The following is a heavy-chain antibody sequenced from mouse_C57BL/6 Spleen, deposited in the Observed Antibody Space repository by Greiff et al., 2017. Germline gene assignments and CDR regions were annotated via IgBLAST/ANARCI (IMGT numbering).Heavy chain of an antibody. J-gene: IGHJ3*01. Sequence: QVQLKQSGAELVKPGASVKMSCKASGYTLTSYWITWVKQRPGQGLEWIGDIYPGSGSTNYNEKFKSKATLTVDTSSSTAYMQLSSLTSEDSAVYYCARGGGPAWFAYWGQGTLVTVSA. D-gene: IGHD1-1*02. CDR2: IYPGSGST. CDR3: ARGGGPAWFAY. CDR1: GYTLTSYW. V-gene: IGHV1-55*01.